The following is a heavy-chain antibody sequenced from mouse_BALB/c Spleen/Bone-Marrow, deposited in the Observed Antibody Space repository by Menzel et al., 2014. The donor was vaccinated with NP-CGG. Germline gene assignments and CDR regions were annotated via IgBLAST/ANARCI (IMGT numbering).Heavy chain of an antibody. V-gene: IGHV1-82*01. Sequence: QVQLKQSGPELVEPGASVKISRKASGYAFSSSWMNWVKQRPGQGLEWIGRIYPGDGDTKYNGKFKGKATLTADKSSSTAYMQLSSLTSVDSAVYFCARSDGYRDMDYWGQGTSVTVSS. CDR1: GYAFSSSW. D-gene: IGHD2-3*01. CDR2: IYPGDGDT. J-gene: IGHJ4*01. CDR3: ARSDGYRDMDY.